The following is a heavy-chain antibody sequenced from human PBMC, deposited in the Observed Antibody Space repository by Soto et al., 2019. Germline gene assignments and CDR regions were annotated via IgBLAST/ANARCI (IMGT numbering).Heavy chain of an antibody. Sequence: QVQLQESGPGLVKPSETLSLTCTVSGGSVSSGSYYWSWIRQPPGQGLEWIGYIYYSGSTNYNPSLKSRVTISVDASRNQCSLKLCSVTAADTAVYYCAREDSLPDWYSDLWCRGTLLTVSS. CDR3: AREDSLPDWYSDL. CDR2: IYYSGST. CDR1: GGSVSSGSYY. J-gene: IGHJ2*01. V-gene: IGHV4-61*01.